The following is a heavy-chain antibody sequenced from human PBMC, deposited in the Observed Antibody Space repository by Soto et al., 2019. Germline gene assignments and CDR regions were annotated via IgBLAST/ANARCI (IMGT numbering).Heavy chain of an antibody. CDR2: ITAGGAGT. Sequence: PGGSLRLSCAASGFTFNNFAMSWVRQAPGKGLEWVSTITAGGAGTFYADSVRGRFTISRDNSKNTLYLQMNSLRAEDTAVYYCAKGVCTNGVCQFDYWGQGTLVTVSS. CDR1: GFTFNNFA. J-gene: IGHJ4*02. V-gene: IGHV3-23*01. D-gene: IGHD2-8*01. CDR3: AKGVCTNGVCQFDY.